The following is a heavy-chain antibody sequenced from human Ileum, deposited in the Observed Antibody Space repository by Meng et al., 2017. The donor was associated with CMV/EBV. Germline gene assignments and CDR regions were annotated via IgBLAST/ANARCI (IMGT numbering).Heavy chain of an antibody. CDR1: VYTFPGYY. J-gene: IGHJ6*02. D-gene: IGHD1-1*01. CDR3: ARRLLEPNYYYFGMDV. Sequence: ASVKVSCKASVYTFPGYYIHWVRQAPGQGLEWMGWINPNSGGTKYAQKFQGRVTMTRDTSIRTANMDLSRLRSDDTAVYYCARRLLEPNYYYFGMDVWGQGTTVTVSS. CDR2: INPNSGGT. V-gene: IGHV1-2*02.